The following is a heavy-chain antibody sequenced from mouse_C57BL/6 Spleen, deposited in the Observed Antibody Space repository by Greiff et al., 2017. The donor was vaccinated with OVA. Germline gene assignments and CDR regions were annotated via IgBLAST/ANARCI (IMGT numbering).Heavy chain of an antibody. J-gene: IGHJ2*01. D-gene: IGHD2-2*01. CDR1: GYTFTSYT. V-gene: IGHV1-4*01. Sequence: VQGVESGAELARPGASVKMSCKASGYTFTSYTMHWVKQRPGQGLEWIGYINPSSGYTKYNQKFKDKATLTADKSSSTAYMQLSSLTSEDSAVYYCARFGGTSYGYYWGQGTTLTVSS. CDR2: INPSSGYT. CDR3: ARFGGTSYGYY.